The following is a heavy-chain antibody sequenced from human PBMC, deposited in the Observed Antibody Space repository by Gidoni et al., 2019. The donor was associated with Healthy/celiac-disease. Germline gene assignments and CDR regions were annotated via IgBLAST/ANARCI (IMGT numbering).Heavy chain of an antibody. D-gene: IGHD1-1*01. Sequence: QVQLVESGGGVVQPGRSLRLSCAASGFTFSSYAMHWVRQAPGKGLEWVAVISYDGSNKYYADSVKGRFTISRDNSKNTLYLQMNSLRAEDTAVYYCAAGEKEKTDTGPPYKYYYYYYGMDVWGQGTTVTVSS. CDR2: ISYDGSNK. CDR3: AAGEKEKTDTGPPYKYYYYYYGMDV. V-gene: IGHV3-30*04. J-gene: IGHJ6*02. CDR1: GFTFSSYA.